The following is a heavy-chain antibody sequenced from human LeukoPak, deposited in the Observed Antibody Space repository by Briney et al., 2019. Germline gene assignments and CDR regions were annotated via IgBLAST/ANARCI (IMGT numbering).Heavy chain of an antibody. J-gene: IGHJ6*03. CDR2: IIPMFGTA. CDR1: GSSFNSYA. D-gene: IGHD3-3*01. CDR3: ARARFLEWLFPPMGYYYMDV. Sequence: ASVKVSCKASGSSFNSYAISWVRQAPGQGLEWMGGIIPMFGTANYAQKFQGRVTITADESTSTAYMELSSLRSEDTAVYYCARARFLEWLFPPMGYYYMDVWGKGTTVTVSS. V-gene: IGHV1-69*13.